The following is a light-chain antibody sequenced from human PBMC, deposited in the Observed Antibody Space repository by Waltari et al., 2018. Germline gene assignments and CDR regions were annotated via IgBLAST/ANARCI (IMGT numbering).Light chain of an antibody. CDR2: RDS. J-gene: IGLJ2*01. Sequence: SYGLTQPLSVSVALGQTARITCGGNNIGSKNVHWYQQKPGQAPVLVIYRDSNRPSGIPERFSGSNSGNTATLTISRAQAGDEADYYCQVWDSSTVVFGGGTKLTVL. V-gene: IGLV3-9*01. CDR3: QVWDSSTVV. CDR1: NIGSKN.